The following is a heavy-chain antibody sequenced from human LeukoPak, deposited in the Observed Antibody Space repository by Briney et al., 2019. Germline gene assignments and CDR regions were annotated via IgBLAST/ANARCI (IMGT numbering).Heavy chain of an antibody. V-gene: IGHV3-30-3*01. J-gene: IGHJ6*02. Sequence: PGGSLRLSCAASGFTFSSYAMHWVRQAPGKGLEWVAVISYDGSNKYYADSVKGRFTISGDNSKNTLYLQMNSLRAEDTAVYYCARVGLWFGYGMDVWGQGTTVTVSS. CDR1: GFTFSSYA. CDR3: ARVGLWFGYGMDV. CDR2: ISYDGSNK. D-gene: IGHD3-10*01.